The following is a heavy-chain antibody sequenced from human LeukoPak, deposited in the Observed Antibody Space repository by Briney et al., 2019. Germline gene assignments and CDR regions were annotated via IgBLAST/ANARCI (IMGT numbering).Heavy chain of an antibody. CDR3: ARDAPGNTALDY. Sequence: GGSLRLSCAASGFTFVSYWMHWVRQAPGKGLVWVSRINGYGSSTDFADSVKGRFTISRDNAKYTLYLQMNSLRAEDTAVYYCARDAPGNTALDYWGQGTLVTVSS. CDR1: GFTFVSYW. V-gene: IGHV3-74*01. D-gene: IGHD5-18*01. CDR2: INGYGSST. J-gene: IGHJ4*02.